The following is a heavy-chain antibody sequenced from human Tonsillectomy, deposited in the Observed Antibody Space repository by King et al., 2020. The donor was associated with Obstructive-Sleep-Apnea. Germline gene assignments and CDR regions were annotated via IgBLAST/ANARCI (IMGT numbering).Heavy chain of an antibody. CDR2: ISVYNGDT. V-gene: IGHV1-18*04. Sequence: VQLVESGVEVKKPGASVKVSCKASGYTFTSYGITWVRLAPGQGLEWMGWISVYNGDTKYAQKFQGRVTITTDTSTNTAYMELRSLRSDDTAVYYCARYAYAAVGSTDYFDYWGQGTLVTVSS. CDR1: GYTFTSYG. D-gene: IGHD6-13*01. J-gene: IGHJ4*02. CDR3: ARYAYAAVGSTDYFDY.